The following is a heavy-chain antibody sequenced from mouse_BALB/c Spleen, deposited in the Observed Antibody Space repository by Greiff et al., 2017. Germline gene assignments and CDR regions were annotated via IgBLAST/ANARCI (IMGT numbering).Heavy chain of an antibody. Sequence: QVHVKQSGAELAKPGASVKMSCKASGYTFTSYWMHWVKQRPGQGLEWIGYINPSTGYTEYNQKFKDKATLTADKSSSTAYMQLSSLTSEDSAVYYCSSSYGAMDYWGQGTSVTVSS. CDR3: SSSYGAMDY. CDR1: GYTFTSYW. V-gene: IGHV1-7*01. CDR2: INPSTGYT. J-gene: IGHJ4*01. D-gene: IGHD1-1*01.